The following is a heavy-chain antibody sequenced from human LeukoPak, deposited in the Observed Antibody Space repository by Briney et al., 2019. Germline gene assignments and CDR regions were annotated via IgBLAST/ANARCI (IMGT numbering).Heavy chain of an antibody. CDR3: AAFMVRGAPDAFDI. V-gene: IGHV3-66*01. CDR2: TYSGGST. D-gene: IGHD3-10*01. CDR1: GFSVSSNH. Sequence: PGGSLRLSCAASGFSVSSNHMSWVRQAPGKGLEWVSSVTYSGGSTYYADSVKDRFTISRDNSKNTLYSQMNSLRAEDTAVYYCAAFMVRGAPDAFDIWGQGTMVTVSS. J-gene: IGHJ3*02.